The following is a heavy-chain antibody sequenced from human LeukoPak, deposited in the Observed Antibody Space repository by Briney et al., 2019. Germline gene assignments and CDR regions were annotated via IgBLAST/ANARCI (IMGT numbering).Heavy chain of an antibody. CDR2: IYHSGST. J-gene: IGHJ5*02. V-gene: IGHV4-30-2*01. CDR1: GGSISSGGYY. Sequence: SETLSLTCTVSGGSISSGGYYWSWIRQPPGKGLEWIGYIYHSGSTYYNPSLKSRVTISVDRSKNQFSLKLSSVTAADTAVYYCARGFVVVPAAPPNWFDPWGQGTLVTVSS. D-gene: IGHD2-2*01. CDR3: ARGFVVVPAAPPNWFDP.